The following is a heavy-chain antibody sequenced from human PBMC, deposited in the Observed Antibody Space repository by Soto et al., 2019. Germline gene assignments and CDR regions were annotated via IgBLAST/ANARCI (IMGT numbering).Heavy chain of an antibody. CDR2: INPNSGGT. D-gene: IGHD3-22*01. J-gene: IGHJ4*02. Sequence: ASVKVSCKASGYTFTGYYMHWLRQSPGQGLEWMGWINPNSGGTNYAQKFQGRVTMTRDTSISTAYMELSSLRAEDTAVYYCANLTLDYYDSSGFHYWGQGTLVTVSS. CDR3: ANLTLDYYDSSGFHY. CDR1: GYTFTGYY. V-gene: IGHV1-2*02.